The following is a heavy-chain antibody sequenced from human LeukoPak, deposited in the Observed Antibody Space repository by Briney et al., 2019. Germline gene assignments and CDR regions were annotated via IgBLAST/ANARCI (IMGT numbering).Heavy chain of an antibody. V-gene: IGHV3-53*01. CDR1: GFTVSSNY. CDR2: IYSGGST. J-gene: IGHJ4*02. Sequence: GGSLRLSCAASGFTVSSNYMSWVRQAPGKGLEWVSVIYSGGSTYYAAPVKGRFTISGDNSKNTLYLQMNSLRAEDTAVYYCARAGHCTNGICYTADFDYWGQGTLVTVSS. CDR3: ARAGHCTNGICYTADFDY. D-gene: IGHD2-8*01.